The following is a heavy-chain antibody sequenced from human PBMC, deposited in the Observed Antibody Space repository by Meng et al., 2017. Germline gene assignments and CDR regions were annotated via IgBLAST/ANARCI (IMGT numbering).Heavy chain of an antibody. D-gene: IGHD6-19*01. CDR3: ARYVAVAGVDY. V-gene: IGHV1-8*01. Sequence: LVQSGAEVKRPWASVTVACKAYGYTFTSYDINWVRQATGQGLEWMGWMNPNSGNTGYAQKFQGRVTMTRNTSISTAYMELSSLRSEDTAVYYCARYVAVAGVDYWGQGTLVTVSS. CDR2: MNPNSGNT. CDR1: GYTFTSYD. J-gene: IGHJ4*02.